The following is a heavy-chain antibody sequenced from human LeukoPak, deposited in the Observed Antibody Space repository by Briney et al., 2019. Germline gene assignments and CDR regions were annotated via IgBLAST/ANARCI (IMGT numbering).Heavy chain of an antibody. CDR2: IYSSETT. Sequence: SETLSLTCSVSGSSISGFHWSWFRQPPEKTLEWIGFIYSSETTSYNPSLRSRVTVSADTSKTHFSLSLESVTAADAAVYYCARSRYSGSYGYFQHWGQGTLVTVSS. V-gene: IGHV4-59*08. CDR1: GSSISGFH. D-gene: IGHD1-26*01. CDR3: ARSRYSGSYGYFQH. J-gene: IGHJ1*01.